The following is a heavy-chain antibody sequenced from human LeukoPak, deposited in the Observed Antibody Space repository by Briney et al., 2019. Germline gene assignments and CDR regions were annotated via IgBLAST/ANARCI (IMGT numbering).Heavy chain of an antibody. CDR1: GYTFTGYY. CDR3: ARGRALVGFDY. V-gene: IGHV1-2*02. J-gene: IGHJ4*02. D-gene: IGHD3-9*01. Sequence: ASVKVSCKASGYTFTGYYIHWVRQAPGQGLEWMGWINSNSGGTNYAQKFQGRVTMTRDTSISTAYMELSRLRSDDTAVYFCARGRALVGFDYWAREPRSPSPQ. CDR2: INSNSGGT.